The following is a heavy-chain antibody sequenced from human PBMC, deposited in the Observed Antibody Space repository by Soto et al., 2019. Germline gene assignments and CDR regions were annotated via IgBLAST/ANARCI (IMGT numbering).Heavy chain of an antibody. CDR2: ISGSGGST. D-gene: IGHD6-19*01. V-gene: IGHV3-23*01. CDR1: GSTFSSYA. Sequence: GGSLRLSCAASGSTFSSYAMSWVRQAPGKXLEWVSAISGSGGSTYYADSVKGRFTISRDNFKNTLYLQMNSLRAEDTAVYYCAKATSSGWTNHYYYYYRMDVWGQGTTVTVSS. J-gene: IGHJ6*02. CDR3: AKATSSGWTNHYYYYYRMDV.